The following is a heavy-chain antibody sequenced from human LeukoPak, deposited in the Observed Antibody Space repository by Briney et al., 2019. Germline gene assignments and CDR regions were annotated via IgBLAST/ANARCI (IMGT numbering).Heavy chain of an antibody. CDR2: IYPDDSDT. CDR3: ARRGYCSGGSCFWYFDL. J-gene: IGHJ2*01. V-gene: IGHV5-51*01. Sequence: GESLKISCKGSGYSFTTYWIGWVRQVPGKGLEWMGIIYPDDSDTKYSPSFQGQVTISADKSISTAYLQWSSLKASDTAMYYCARRGYCSGGSCFWYFDLWGRGTLVTVSS. CDR1: GYSFTTYW. D-gene: IGHD2-15*01.